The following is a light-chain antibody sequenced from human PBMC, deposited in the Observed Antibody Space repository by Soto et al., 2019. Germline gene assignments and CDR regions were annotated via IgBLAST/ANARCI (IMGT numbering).Light chain of an antibody. CDR3: GSYTTSSTVV. J-gene: IGLJ2*01. CDR2: DVN. V-gene: IGLV2-14*03. Sequence: QSALTQPASVSGSPGQSITISCTGTSSDVGSYPYVSWYQQHPGKAPKLMIYDVNSRPSGVSNRFSGSKSGNTASLTISGLHREDEGDYYCGSYTTSSTVVFGGGTKLTVL. CDR1: SSDVGSYPY.